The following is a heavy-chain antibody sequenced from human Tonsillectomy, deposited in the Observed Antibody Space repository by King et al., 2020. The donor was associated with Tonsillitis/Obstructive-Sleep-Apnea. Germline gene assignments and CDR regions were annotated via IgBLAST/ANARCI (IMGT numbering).Heavy chain of an antibody. V-gene: IGHV4-34*01. CDR1: GGSFSGYY. D-gene: IGHD1-26*01. CDR3: ARSSGNYYDEYVF. CDR2: INHSGST. Sequence: VQLQQWGAGLLKPSETLSLTCAVYGGSFSGYYWSWIRQPPGKGLEWIGEINHSGSTNYNPSLKSRVTISVDTSKNQFSLKLSSVTAADTAVYYCARSSGNYYDEYVFWGQGNLVTVSS. J-gene: IGHJ4*02.